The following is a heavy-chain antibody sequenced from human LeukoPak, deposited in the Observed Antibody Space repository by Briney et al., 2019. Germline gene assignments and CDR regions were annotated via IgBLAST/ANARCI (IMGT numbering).Heavy chain of an antibody. V-gene: IGHV7-4-1*01. CDR3: ARVPFVVMGDTGNWFDP. CDR1: GYTFTNYA. D-gene: IGHD2-8*01. CDR2: INTNTGNP. J-gene: IGHJ5*02. Sequence: ASVKVSCKASGYTFTNYAMNWVRQAPGQGLEWMGWINTNTGNPTYAQGFTGRFVFSLDASVSTAYLQIHRLKAEDTAVYYCARVPFVVMGDTGNWFDPWGQGTLVTVSS.